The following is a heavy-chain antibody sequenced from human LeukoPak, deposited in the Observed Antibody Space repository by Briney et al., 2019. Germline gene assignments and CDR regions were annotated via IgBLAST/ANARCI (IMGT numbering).Heavy chain of an antibody. D-gene: IGHD1-1*01. CDR2: ISSSGA. CDR3: AKDATGTTAYYFDS. V-gene: IGHV3-23*01. Sequence: GGSLRLSCAASRFTFSSYAMSWVRQAPGKGLEWVSAISSSGAYYADSVEGRFTISRDNSKNTLYLQMNSLRAEDTAVYYCAKDATGTTAYYFDSWGQGTLVTVSS. J-gene: IGHJ4*02. CDR1: RFTFSSYA.